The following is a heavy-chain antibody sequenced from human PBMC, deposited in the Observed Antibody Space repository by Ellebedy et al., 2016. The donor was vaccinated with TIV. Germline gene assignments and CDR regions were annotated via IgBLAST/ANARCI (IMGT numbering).Heavy chain of an antibody. J-gene: IGHJ4*02. D-gene: IGHD2-15*01. CDR3: ARDFDVGYCIDKTCYSGFDE. V-gene: IGHV3-48*01. CDR1: GFSFSTYN. Sequence: PGGSLRLSCAASGFSFSTYNMNWVGQAPGKGLEWVSYISSSSSARYYADSVKGRFTISRDNAKNSLYLQMNSLRAEDSAVYYCARDFDVGYCIDKTCYSGFDEWGQGTLVTVSS. CDR2: ISSSSSAR.